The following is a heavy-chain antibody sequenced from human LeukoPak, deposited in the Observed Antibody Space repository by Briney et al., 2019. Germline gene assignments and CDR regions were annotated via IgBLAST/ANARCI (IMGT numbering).Heavy chain of an antibody. V-gene: IGHV3-23*01. J-gene: IGHJ4*02. Sequence: GGSLRLSCAASGFTLSSYAMAWVRQAPGKGLEWVSAISGSRNNTYYADSVKGRFTISRDNSKNTLYLQMNSLRAEDTAVYYCAKWGCSGGSCYPFDYWGQGTLVTVSS. D-gene: IGHD2-15*01. CDR3: AKWGCSGGSCYPFDY. CDR1: GFTLSSYA. CDR2: ISGSRNNT.